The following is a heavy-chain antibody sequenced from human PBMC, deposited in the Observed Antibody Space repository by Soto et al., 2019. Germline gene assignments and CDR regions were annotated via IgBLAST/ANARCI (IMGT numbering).Heavy chain of an antibody. V-gene: IGHV3-23*01. J-gene: IGHJ6*02. CDR3: AKRNTAMVPIAYGMDV. D-gene: IGHD5-18*01. CDR1: GFTFSSYA. CDR2: ISGSGGST. Sequence: RRLSCAASGFTFSSYAMSWVRQAPGKGLEWVSAISGSGGSTYYADSVKGRFTISRDNSKNTLYLQMNSLRAEDTAVYYCAKRNTAMVPIAYGMDVWGQGTTVTVSS.